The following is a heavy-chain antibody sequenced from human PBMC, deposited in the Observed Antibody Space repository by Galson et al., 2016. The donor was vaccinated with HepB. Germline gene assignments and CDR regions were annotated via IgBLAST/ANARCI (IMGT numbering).Heavy chain of an antibody. Sequence: SLRLSCAASGFNFSHYAMHWVRQAPGKGLEWVAIISYDGSNKYYADSVKGRFTISRDNSKNTLYLQMNSLRAEDTAVYYCARDLFLGGPVRDPWGQGTLVIVSS. CDR1: GFNFSHYA. V-gene: IGHV3-30-3*01. J-gene: IGHJ5*02. CDR2: ISYDGSNK. D-gene: IGHD3-16*01. CDR3: ARDLFLGGPVRDP.